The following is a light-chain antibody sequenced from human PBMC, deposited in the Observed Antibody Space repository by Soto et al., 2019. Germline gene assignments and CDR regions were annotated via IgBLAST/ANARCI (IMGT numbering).Light chain of an antibody. J-gene: IGKJ2*01. V-gene: IGKV1-39*01. Sequence: DIQMTQSPSSLSASVGDRVTITCRASQDIANFLNWYQKKPGKAPNLLIYVASNLQSGVPSRFSGSGSGTDFTLTISSLQPEDSATYYCQESYGSPPYTFGQGTKLEIK. CDR2: VAS. CDR3: QESYGSPPYT. CDR1: QDIANF.